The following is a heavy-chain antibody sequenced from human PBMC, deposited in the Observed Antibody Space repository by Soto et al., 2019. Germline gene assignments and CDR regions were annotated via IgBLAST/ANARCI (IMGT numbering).Heavy chain of an antibody. V-gene: IGHV1-3*01. D-gene: IGHD6-19*01. Sequence: ASVKVSCKASGYTFTSYAMHWVRQAPGQRLEWMGWINAGNGNTKYSQKFQGRVTITRDTSASTAYMELSSLRSEDTAVYYCASAAGTVSYYYYGMEVWGQGTTVTVSS. CDR2: INAGNGNT. CDR3: ASAAGTVSYYYYGMEV. J-gene: IGHJ6*02. CDR1: GYTFTSYA.